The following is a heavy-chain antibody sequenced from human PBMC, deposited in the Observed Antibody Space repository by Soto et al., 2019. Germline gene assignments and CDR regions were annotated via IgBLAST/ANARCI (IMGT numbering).Heavy chain of an antibody. D-gene: IGHD2-21*01. J-gene: IGHJ4*02. Sequence: QVQLVESGGGMVQPGGSLRLSCAASGFTFSNYGMHWVRQAPGKGLEWVAVIWYDGNNKYYADSVKGRFTISRDNSNNTLYVQMTSLRAEDTAVYYCARGLHSLFDYWGQGTLATVSS. CDR2: IWYDGNNK. CDR1: GFTFSNYG. CDR3: ARGLHSLFDY. V-gene: IGHV3-33*01.